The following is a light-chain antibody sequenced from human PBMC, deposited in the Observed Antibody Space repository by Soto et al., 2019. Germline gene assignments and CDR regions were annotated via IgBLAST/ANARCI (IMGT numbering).Light chain of an antibody. V-gene: IGKV3-15*01. Sequence: DIVMTQSPVTLSVSPGERITLSCRASRSINSNLAWYQQKPGQAPRLLFYGASVRATGIPDRFTGSGSGTDFTLTITSLQSEDFAVYYCQQYGSSPTFGQGTKV. CDR2: GAS. J-gene: IGKJ1*01. CDR3: QQYGSSPT. CDR1: RSINSN.